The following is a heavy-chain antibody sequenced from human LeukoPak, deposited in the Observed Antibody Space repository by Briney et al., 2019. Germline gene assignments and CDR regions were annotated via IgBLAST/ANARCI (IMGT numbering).Heavy chain of an antibody. V-gene: IGHV1-2*06. CDR1: GYRFTDYS. CDR2: INPNSGGT. CDR3: ARTLTYYYYHYGMDV. Sequence: ASVKVSFKGSGYRFTDYSMQWVRQVPGQGLEWMGRINPNSGGTNYAQKFQGRVTMTRNTSISTAYMELSSLRSEDTAVYYCARTLTYYYYHYGMDVWGQGTTVTVSS. J-gene: IGHJ6*02.